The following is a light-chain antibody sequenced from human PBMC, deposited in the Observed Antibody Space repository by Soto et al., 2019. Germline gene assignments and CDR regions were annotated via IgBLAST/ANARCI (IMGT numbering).Light chain of an antibody. CDR3: QQYGSSPPIT. CDR1: QSVSSSY. V-gene: IGKV3-20*01. CDR2: GAS. J-gene: IGKJ5*01. Sequence: EIVLTQSPGTLSLSPGERATLSCRASQSVSSSYLAWYQQKPGQAPRLLIYGASSRATCIPDRFSGSGSGTDFTLIISSLEPEVFAVYYCQQYGSSPPITFGQGTRLEI.